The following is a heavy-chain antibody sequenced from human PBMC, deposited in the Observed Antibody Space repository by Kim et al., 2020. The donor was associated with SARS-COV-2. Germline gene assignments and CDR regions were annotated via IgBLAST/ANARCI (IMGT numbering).Heavy chain of an antibody. CDR1: GYTFTSYA. V-gene: IGHV1-3*01. D-gene: IGHD1-1*01. Sequence: ASVKVSCKASGYTFTSYAMHWVRQAPGQRLEWMGWINAGNGNTKYSQKFQGRVTITRDTSASTAYMELSSLRSEDTAVYYCARGYDDRYPKDYWGQGTLVTVSS. CDR3: ARGYDDRYPKDY. J-gene: IGHJ4*02. CDR2: INAGNGNT.